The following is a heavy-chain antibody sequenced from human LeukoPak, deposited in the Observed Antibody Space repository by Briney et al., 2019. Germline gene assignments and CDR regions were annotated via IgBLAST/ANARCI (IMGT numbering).Heavy chain of an antibody. D-gene: IGHD3-16*01. CDR1: GGSISSYY. J-gene: IGHJ3*02. CDR2: IYYSGST. V-gene: IGHV4-59*01. CDR3: ARRNHPYPDGGGAFDI. Sequence: SETLSLTCTVSGGSISSYYWSWIRQPPGKGLEWIGYIYYSGSTNYNPSLKSRVTISVDTSKNQFSLRLSSVTAADTAVYYCARRNHPYPDGGGAFDIWGQGTVVTVSS.